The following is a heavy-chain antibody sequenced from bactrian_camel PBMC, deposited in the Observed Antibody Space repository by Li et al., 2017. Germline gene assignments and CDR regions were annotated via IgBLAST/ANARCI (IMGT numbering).Heavy chain of an antibody. CDR2: MDSLGRT. Sequence: VQLVESGGGSVQAGGSLTLSCTASAYTDSRVCMGWFRQAPGKDREGVAVMDSLGRTKYADSVNGRFTISKGNKKMILLLEMHNLKPEDTGVYYCAGEQYGGCRASAAFGVWGQGTQVTVS. CDR3: AGEQYGGCRASAAFGV. J-gene: IGHJ6*01. D-gene: IGHD6*01. V-gene: IGHV3S57*01. CDR1: AYTDSRVC.